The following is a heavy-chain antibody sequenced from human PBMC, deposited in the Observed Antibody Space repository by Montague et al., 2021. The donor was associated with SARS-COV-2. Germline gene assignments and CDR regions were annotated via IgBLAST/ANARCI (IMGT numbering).Heavy chain of an antibody. CDR1: GVSITSTNW. Sequence: SETLSLTCAVSGVSITSTNWWSSFRQPPGKGLEWIGEISYGGIATYNPSLKSRATISMDRSRNLFSLKLSSVTAADTAIYYCAGKVLTVPADYWGQGTLVTVS. V-gene: IGHV4-4*02. J-gene: IGHJ4*02. CDR3: AGKVLTVPADY. D-gene: IGHD4-11*01. CDR2: ISYGGIA.